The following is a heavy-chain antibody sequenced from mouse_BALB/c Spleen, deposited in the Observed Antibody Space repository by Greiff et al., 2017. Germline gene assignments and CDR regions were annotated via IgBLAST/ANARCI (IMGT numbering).Heavy chain of an antibody. CDR1: GYAFTNYL. CDR3: ARSSIYDYEFDY. CDR2: INPGSGGT. V-gene: IGHV1-54*01. D-gene: IGHD2-4*01. Sequence: QVQLQQSGAELVRPGTSVKVSCKASGYAFTNYLIEWVKQRPGQGLEWIGVINPGSGGTNYNEKFKGKATLTADKSSSTAYMQLSSLTSDDSAVYFCARSSIYDYEFDYWGQGTTLTVSS. J-gene: IGHJ2*01.